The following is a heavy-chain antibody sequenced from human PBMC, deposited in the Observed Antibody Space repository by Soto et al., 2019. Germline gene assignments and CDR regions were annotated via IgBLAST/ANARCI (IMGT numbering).Heavy chain of an antibody. V-gene: IGHV4-4*07. CDR1: GASISGYY. CDR2: IYATGTT. Sequence: SETLSLTCTVSGASISGYYWSWIRKSAGKGLEWIGRIYATGTTDYNPSLKSRVMMSVDTSKKQFSLRLRSVTAADTAVYYCVRDGTKTLRDWLDPWGQGISVTVSS. CDR3: VRDGTKTLRDWLDP. J-gene: IGHJ5*02. D-gene: IGHD1-1*01.